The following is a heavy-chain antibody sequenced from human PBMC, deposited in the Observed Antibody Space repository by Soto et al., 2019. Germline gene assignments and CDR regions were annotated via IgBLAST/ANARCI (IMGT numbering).Heavy chain of an antibody. Sequence: QVQLVQSGAEVKKPGASVKVSCKASGYTFTSYGISWVRQAPGQGLEWMGWISAYNGNTNYAQKLQGRVTMTTDTYTSTAYMELRSLRSDDTDVDYCARAALGSHYYYGMVVWGQGTTVTVSS. D-gene: IGHD2-15*01. CDR2: ISAYNGNT. CDR1: GYTFTSYG. V-gene: IGHV1-18*01. J-gene: IGHJ6*02. CDR3: ARAALGSHYYYGMVV.